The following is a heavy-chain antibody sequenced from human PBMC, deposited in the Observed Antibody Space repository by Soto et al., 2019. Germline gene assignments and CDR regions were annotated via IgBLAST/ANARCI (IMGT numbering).Heavy chain of an antibody. CDR3: ASILTDYYGSGTYQGVY. CDR2: ISSSSSYI. CDR1: GFTFSSYS. J-gene: IGHJ4*02. Sequence: EVQLVESGGGLVKPGGSLRLSCAASGFTFSSYSMNWVRQAPGKGLEWVSSISSSSSYIYYADSVKGRFTISRDNAKNSLYLQMNSLRAEDTAVYYCASILTDYYGSGTYQGVYWGQGTLVTVSS. D-gene: IGHD3-10*01. V-gene: IGHV3-21*01.